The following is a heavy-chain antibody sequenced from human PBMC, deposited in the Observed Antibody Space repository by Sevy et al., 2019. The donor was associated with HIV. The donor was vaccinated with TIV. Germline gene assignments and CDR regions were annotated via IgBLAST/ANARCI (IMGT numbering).Heavy chain of an antibody. J-gene: IGHJ4*02. Sequence: GGSLRLSCVTSGFTFRTSGMHWVRQSPGKGLEWVAVISYDEAHKNYADSVKGRFSISKDNSKNTLYLQMSSLRTEDTAVSYCAKDYSAGITMVRGAYRARGDYFDYWGQGTQVTVSS. D-gene: IGHD3-10*01. CDR2: ISYDEAHK. CDR1: GFTFRTSG. V-gene: IGHV3-30*18. CDR3: AKDYSAGITMVRGAYRARGDYFDY.